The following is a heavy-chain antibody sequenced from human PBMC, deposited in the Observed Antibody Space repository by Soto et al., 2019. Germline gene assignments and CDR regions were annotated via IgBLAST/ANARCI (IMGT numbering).Heavy chain of an antibody. J-gene: IGHJ6*03. CDR1: GFTLSGYA. D-gene: IGHD6-6*01. CDR3: ARPARPDFYYMDV. Sequence: EVQLSESGGGLAQPGGSLRLSCAASGFTLSGYAMDWVRQAPGKGLESVSGISSNGVGTYYANSVQGRFTISRDNSKNTVYLQMGSLRPEDMAVYYCARPARPDFYYMDVWGKGTTVTVSS. CDR2: ISSNGVGT. V-gene: IGHV3-64*01.